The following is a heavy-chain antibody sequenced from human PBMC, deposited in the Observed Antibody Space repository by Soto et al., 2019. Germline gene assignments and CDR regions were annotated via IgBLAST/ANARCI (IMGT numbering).Heavy chain of an antibody. J-gene: IGHJ5*02. CDR3: AKGDHSGSYYIS. Sequence: PGGSLRLSCAASGFTFSDYAMSWFRQAPGKGLEWVSAISGSGGSTYYADSVKGRFTISRDNSKNTLYLQMNSLRAEDTAAYHCAKGDHSGSYYISWGQGTLVTVSS. CDR1: GFTFSDYA. V-gene: IGHV3-23*01. CDR2: ISGSGGST. D-gene: IGHD1-26*01.